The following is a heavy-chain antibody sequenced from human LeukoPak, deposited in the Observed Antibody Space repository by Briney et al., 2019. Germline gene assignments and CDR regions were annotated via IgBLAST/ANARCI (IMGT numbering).Heavy chain of an antibody. D-gene: IGHD3-16*02. J-gene: IGHJ3*02. CDR3: ARVPAGVIGMKDAFDI. CDR1: GFTFSSYE. V-gene: IGHV3-48*01. Sequence: PGGSLRLSCAASGFTFSSYEMNWVRQAPGKGLEWVSYISSSSSTIYYADSVKGRFTISRDNAKNSLYLQMNSLRAEDTAVYYCARVPAGVIGMKDAFDIWGQGTMVTVSS. CDR2: ISSSSSTI.